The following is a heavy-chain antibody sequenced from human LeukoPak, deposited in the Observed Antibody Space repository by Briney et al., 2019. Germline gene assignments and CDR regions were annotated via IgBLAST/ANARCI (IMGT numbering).Heavy chain of an antibody. CDR3: ARDTEMLYYDANGYHA. Sequence: GGSLRLSCAASGFTLRRFWMSWIRQDPEKGLEWVANIKQDGSEQYYVDSVKGRFTISRDNAKNSLYLQMNSLRAEDTAVYYCARDTEMLYYDANGYHAWGQGTMVTVSS. CDR1: GFTLRRFW. CDR2: IKQDGSEQ. J-gene: IGHJ3*01. V-gene: IGHV3-7*01. D-gene: IGHD3-22*01.